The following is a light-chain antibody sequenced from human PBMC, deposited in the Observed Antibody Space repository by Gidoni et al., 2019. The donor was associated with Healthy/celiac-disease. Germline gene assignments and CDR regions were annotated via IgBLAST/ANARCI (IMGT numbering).Light chain of an antibody. Sequence: DIQMTQTPSSLSASVGDRVTITCRASQSMSSYLNWYQQKPGKAPKLLIYAASSWPSGVPSRFSGSGSGTDFTLTISSLQPEDFATYYCQQSYSTLWTFGQGTKVEIK. CDR1: QSMSSY. CDR3: QQSYSTLWT. J-gene: IGKJ1*01. V-gene: IGKV1-39*01. CDR2: AAS.